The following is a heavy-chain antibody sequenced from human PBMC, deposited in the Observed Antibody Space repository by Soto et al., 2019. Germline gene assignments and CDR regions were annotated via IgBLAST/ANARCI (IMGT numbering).Heavy chain of an antibody. Sequence: GGSLRLSCEACGCSLSSNAMYWVHKDAGKGLEWVSAISDRGDTTHYADSLKGRFTISRDTAKNTLYLQLNALRADDTAVYYCAKDKPGTTSFDYWGQGTLVTVPQ. CDR3: AKDKPGTTSFDY. CDR2: ISDRGDTT. D-gene: IGHD1-1*01. CDR1: GCSLSSNA. V-gene: IGHV3-23*01. J-gene: IGHJ4*02.